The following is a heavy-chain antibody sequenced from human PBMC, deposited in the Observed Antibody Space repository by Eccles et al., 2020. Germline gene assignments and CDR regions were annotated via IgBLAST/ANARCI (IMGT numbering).Heavy chain of an antibody. CDR3: ARGLTGY. Sequence: RFTISRDNAKNSLYLQMNSLRAEDTAVYYCARGLTGYWGQGTLVTVSS. J-gene: IGHJ4*02. D-gene: IGHD6-19*01. V-gene: IGHV3-11*06.